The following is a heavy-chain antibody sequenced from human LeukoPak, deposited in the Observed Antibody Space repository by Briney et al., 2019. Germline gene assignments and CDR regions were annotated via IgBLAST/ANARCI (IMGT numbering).Heavy chain of an antibody. J-gene: IGHJ5*01. V-gene: IGHV4-59*01. Sequence: SETLSLTCTVSGGSISSYYWTWIRQPPGKGLEWIGYIYYSGSTNYNPSLKSRVTMSVDTSNNQFSLRLSSVTAADTAVYYCARRSWYHWFDSWGQGTLVTVSS. CDR2: IYYSGST. D-gene: IGHD6-13*01. CDR1: GGSISSYY. CDR3: ARRSWYHWFDS.